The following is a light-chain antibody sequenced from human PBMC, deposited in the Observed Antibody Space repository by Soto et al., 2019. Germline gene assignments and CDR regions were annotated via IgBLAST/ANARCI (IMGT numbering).Light chain of an antibody. V-gene: IGLV2-8*01. Sequence: QPVLTQPPSASGSLGQSVTISCTGTGSDVGGYNYVSWHQQHPGKAPKVMIYEVTKRPPGVPDRFSGSKSGNTASLTVSGLQAEDEADYYCSSFAGGGNPVLLGGGTKVTVL. J-gene: IGLJ2*01. CDR3: SSFAGGGNPVL. CDR2: EVT. CDR1: GSDVGGYNY.